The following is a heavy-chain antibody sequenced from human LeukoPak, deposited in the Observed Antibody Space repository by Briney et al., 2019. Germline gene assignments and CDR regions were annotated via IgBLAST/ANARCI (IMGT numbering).Heavy chain of an antibody. Sequence: SETLSLTCAVYGGSFSGYYWSWIRQPPGKGLEWIGEINNSGSTNYNPSLKSRVTISLDAYKNQFSLKLSSVTAADTAAYYCARGRSVSTRALMDVWGKGTTVTVSS. CDR1: GGSFSGYY. D-gene: IGHD5/OR15-5a*01. J-gene: IGHJ6*03. CDR2: INNSGST. V-gene: IGHV4-34*01. CDR3: ARGRSVSTRALMDV.